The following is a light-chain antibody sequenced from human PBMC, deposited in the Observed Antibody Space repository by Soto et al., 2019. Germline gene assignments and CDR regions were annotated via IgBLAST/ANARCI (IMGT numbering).Light chain of an antibody. CDR2: GAS. Sequence: EIVLTQSPGTLSLSPGERATLSCRASQSVSSSYLAWYQQKPGQAPRLLIYGASSRATGIPGRFSGSGSGTDFTLTISRLEPEDFALYYCQQYATSPLTFGGGTKVDIK. V-gene: IGKV3-20*01. J-gene: IGKJ4*01. CDR1: QSVSSSY. CDR3: QQYATSPLT.